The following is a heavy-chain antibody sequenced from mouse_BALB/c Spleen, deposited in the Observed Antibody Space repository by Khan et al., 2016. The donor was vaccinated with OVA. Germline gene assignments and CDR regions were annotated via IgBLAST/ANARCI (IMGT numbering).Heavy chain of an antibody. J-gene: IGHJ4*01. CDR3: AREGNYVLYAMDY. V-gene: IGHV5-12-1*01. D-gene: IGHD2-1*01. Sequence: EVKLVESGGGLVKPGGSLKLSCAASGFAFSSYDMSWVRQTPEQRLEWVAYISSGGGSTYYPDTVKGRFTISRDNAKNTLYLQMSSLKSEDTAMYYCAREGNYVLYAMDYWGQGTSVTVSS. CDR1: GFAFSSYD. CDR2: ISSGGGST.